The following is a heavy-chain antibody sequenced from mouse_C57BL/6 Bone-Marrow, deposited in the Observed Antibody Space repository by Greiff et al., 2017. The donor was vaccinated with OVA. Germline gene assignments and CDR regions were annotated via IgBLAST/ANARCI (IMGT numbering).Heavy chain of an antibody. CDR3: ARGGGQTPYYFDY. J-gene: IGHJ2*01. Sequence: QVQLKQSGAELVKPGASVKLSCKASGYTFTSYWMHWVKQRPGQGLEWIGMIHPNSGSTNYNEKFKSKATLTVDKSSSTAYMQLSSLTSEDSAVYYCARGGGQTPYYFDYWGQGTTLTVSS. V-gene: IGHV1-64*01. D-gene: IGHD3-3*01. CDR2: IHPNSGST. CDR1: GYTFTSYW.